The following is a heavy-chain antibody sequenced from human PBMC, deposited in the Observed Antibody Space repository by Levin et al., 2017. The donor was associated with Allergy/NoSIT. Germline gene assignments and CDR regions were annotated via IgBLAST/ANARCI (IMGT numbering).Heavy chain of an antibody. V-gene: IGHV3-74*01. CDR3: ARDGGGLAV. D-gene: IGHD3-10*01. Sequence: WGSLRLSCAASGFTFSSFRMHWVRQAPGKGLLWVSLIASDGSGTNYADSVKGRFTVSRDNAKNTLSLQMDSLRAEDTGVYYCARDGGGLAVWGQGTTVTVSS. CDR1: GFTFSSFR. CDR2: IASDGSGT. J-gene: IGHJ6*02.